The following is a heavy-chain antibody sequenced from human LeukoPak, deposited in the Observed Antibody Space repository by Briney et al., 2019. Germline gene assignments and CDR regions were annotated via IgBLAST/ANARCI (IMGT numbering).Heavy chain of an antibody. V-gene: IGHV3-74*01. CDR3: GEDLGGGSRT. CDR1: GFTFRTYW. J-gene: IGHJ5*02. Sequence: GGSLRLSCAVSGFTFRTYWMHWVRQVPGEGLVWVSRINEDGSITNYADSVKGRFSISRDNAKNTLYLQMNSLRAEDTAVYYCGEDLGGGSRTWGQGTLVTFSS. D-gene: IGHD1-26*01. CDR2: INEDGSIT.